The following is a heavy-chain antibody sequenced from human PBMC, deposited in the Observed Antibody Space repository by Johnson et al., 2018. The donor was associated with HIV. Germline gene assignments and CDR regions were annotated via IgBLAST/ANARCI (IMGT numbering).Heavy chain of an antibody. Sequence: QVQLVESGGGVVQPGRSLRLSCAASGFTFSSYGMHWVRQAPGKGLEWVAVISYDGSNKYYADSVKGRFTISRDNSKNTLYLQMNSLRAEDTAVYHCARAHYSDSSGHWGTGAFDIWGQGTMVTVSS. CDR2: ISYDGSNK. CDR1: GFTFSSYG. CDR3: ARAHYSDSSGHWGTGAFDI. J-gene: IGHJ3*02. V-gene: IGHV3-30*03. D-gene: IGHD3-22*01.